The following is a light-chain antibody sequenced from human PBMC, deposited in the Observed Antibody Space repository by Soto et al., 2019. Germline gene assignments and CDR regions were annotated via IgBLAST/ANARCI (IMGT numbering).Light chain of an antibody. Sequence: LSASVGDRVTITCRASQSINTWLAWYQQKPGTVPKLLIYEASTLESGVPSRFSGSRSGTEFTLTVSSLQPDDFATYYCQQYNDSFRYTFGQGTRLEIK. CDR1: QSINTW. V-gene: IGKV1-5*03. J-gene: IGKJ5*01. CDR2: EAS. CDR3: QQYNDSFRYT.